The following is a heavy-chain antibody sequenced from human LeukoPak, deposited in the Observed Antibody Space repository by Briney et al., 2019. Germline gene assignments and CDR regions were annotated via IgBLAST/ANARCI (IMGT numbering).Heavy chain of an antibody. V-gene: IGHV1-3*01. J-gene: IGHJ6*02. CDR1: GYTFSSYA. CDR2: INAGNGNT. D-gene: IGHD3-10*01. Sequence: ASVKVSCKASGYTFSSYAMHWVRQAPGQRLEWMGWINAGNGNTKYSQKFQGRVTITRDTSASTAYMELSSPRSEDTAVYYCARDQEVLWFLDVWGQGTTVTVSS. CDR3: ARDQEVLWFLDV.